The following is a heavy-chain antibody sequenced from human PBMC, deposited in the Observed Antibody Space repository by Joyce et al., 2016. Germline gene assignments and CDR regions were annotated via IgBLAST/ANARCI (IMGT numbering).Heavy chain of an antibody. CDR3: ARSSYTNGIFDY. J-gene: IGHJ4*02. CDR1: GFTFRSYG. Sequence: EVQLVESGGGLVKPGGSLRLSCSASGFTFRSYGMSWGRQAPGKGLEWVSSLSSSSSYIKDTDSVKGRFTSSRDNAKNSLYLQMNSLRVEDTAVYYCARSSYTNGIFDYWGQGTLVTVSS. V-gene: IGHV3-21*01. CDR2: LSSSSSYI. D-gene: IGHD2-8*01.